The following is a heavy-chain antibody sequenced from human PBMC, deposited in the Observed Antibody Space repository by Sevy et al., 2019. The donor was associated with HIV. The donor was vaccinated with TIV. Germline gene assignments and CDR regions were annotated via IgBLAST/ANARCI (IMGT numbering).Heavy chain of an antibody. CDR1: GCSITSLS. CDR2: IYYNGHT. Sequence: SGTLSLTCTVSGCSITSLSWNWIRQPPGKGLEWIANIYYNGHTTYNPSSKKRVTLSLDTSKNQFPLRLSAVTAADTAMDYCACENTWGRGYSWGQGTLVTVSS. J-gene: IGHJ4*02. CDR3: ACENTWGRGYS. V-gene: IGHV4-59*08. D-gene: IGHD1-26*01.